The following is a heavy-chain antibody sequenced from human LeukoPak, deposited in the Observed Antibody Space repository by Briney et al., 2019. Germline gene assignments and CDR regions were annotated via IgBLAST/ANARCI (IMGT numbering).Heavy chain of an antibody. CDR3: ARARSMDV. Sequence: PSETLSLTCTLSGGSISSSRYYWGWPRHPRGKGLEWFGSIYYSGSTYYNPPHKSRDTISVDTSKNQFSLKLSSVTAADTAVYYCARARSMDVWGKGTTVTISS. CDR1: GGSISSSRYY. CDR2: IYYSGST. J-gene: IGHJ6*03. V-gene: IGHV4-39*07.